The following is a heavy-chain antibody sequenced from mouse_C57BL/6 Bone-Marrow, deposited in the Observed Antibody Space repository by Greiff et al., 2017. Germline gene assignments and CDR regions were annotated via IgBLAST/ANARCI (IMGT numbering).Heavy chain of an antibody. V-gene: IGHV1-55*01. CDR2: IHPGSGST. D-gene: IGHD2-12*01. J-gene: IGHJ1*03. Sequence: QVQLQQPGAELVKPGASVKMSCKASGYTFTSYWITWVKQRPGQGLEWIGDIHPGSGSTNYNEKFKSKATMTVDPSSSTASMQLSSLTAEDSAVYYCARGDYYSDVWGTGTTVTVSS. CDR1: GYTFTSYW. CDR3: ARGDYYSDV.